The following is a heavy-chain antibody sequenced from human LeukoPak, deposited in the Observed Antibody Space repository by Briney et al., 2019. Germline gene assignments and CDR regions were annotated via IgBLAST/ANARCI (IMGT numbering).Heavy chain of an antibody. D-gene: IGHD5-18*01. Sequence: PGGSLRLSCAASGFTFSSYSMNWVRQAPGKGLEWVSYISSSSSTIYYADSVKGRFTISRDNAKNSLYLQMNSLRAEDTAVYYSARVGRSGYSMDVWGKGTTVTVSS. CDR1: GFTFSSYS. J-gene: IGHJ6*03. V-gene: IGHV3-48*04. CDR3: ARVGRSGYSMDV. CDR2: ISSSSSTI.